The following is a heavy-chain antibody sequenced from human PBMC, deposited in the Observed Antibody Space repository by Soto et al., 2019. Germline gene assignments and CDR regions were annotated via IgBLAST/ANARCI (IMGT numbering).Heavy chain of an antibody. CDR1: GNTFTYRY. CDR2: MNPNSGNT. D-gene: IGHD3-10*01. V-gene: IGHV1-8*02. CDR3: ARGRRWFGELLGYYYYYMDV. J-gene: IGHJ6*03. Sequence: ASVKVSCKALGNTFTYRYLHXVRQAPGQALEWMGWMNPNSGNTGYAQKFQGRVTMTRNTSISTAYMELSSLRSEDTAVYYCARGRRWFGELLGYYYYYMDVWGKGTTVTVSS.